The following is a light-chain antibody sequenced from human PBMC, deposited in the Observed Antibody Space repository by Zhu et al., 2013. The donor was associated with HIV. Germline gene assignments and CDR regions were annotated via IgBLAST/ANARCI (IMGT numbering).Light chain of an antibody. V-gene: IGLV2-14*02. CDR2: EVS. CDR1: DSNIGNYDL. J-gene: IGLJ1*01. CDR3: SSYTSSSTRV. Sequence: QSALTQPASVSGSPGQSTTLSCTGNDSNIGNYDLVSWYQQRPGKAPKLLIYEVSNRPSGVSNRFSGSKSGNTASLTISGLQAEDEADYYCSSYTSSSTRVFGTGTKVTVL.